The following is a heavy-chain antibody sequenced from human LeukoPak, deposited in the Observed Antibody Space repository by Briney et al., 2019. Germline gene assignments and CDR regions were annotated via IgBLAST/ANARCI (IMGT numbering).Heavy chain of an antibody. V-gene: IGHV3-23*01. CDR2: ISDSGGDT. J-gene: IGHJ4*02. D-gene: IGHD1-26*01. CDR3: AKGGSYGPLDY. Sequence: PGGSLRLPCAASGFTFKSSAMTWVRQAPGKGLEWVSAISDSGGDTIYTDSVKDRFTISRDNAKNTLYLQMNSLRAEDTAVYYCAKGGSYGPLDYWGQGTLVTVSS. CDR1: GFTFKSSA.